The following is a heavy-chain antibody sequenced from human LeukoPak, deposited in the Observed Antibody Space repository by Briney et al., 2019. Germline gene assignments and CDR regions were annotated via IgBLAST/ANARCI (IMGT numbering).Heavy chain of an antibody. CDR1: GFTFSSYS. CDR3: ARALRITMIVVVPVFDY. CDR2: ISSSSSYI. Sequence: GGSLRLSCAASGFTFSSYSMNWVRQAPGKGMEWVSSISSSSSYIYYADSVKGRFTISRDNAKNSLYLQMNSLRAEDTAVYYCARALRITMIVVVPVFDYWGQGTLVTVSS. J-gene: IGHJ4*02. D-gene: IGHD3-22*01. V-gene: IGHV3-21*01.